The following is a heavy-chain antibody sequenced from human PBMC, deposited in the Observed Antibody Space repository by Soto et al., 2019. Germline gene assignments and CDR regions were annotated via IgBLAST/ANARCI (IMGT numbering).Heavy chain of an antibody. V-gene: IGHV7-4-1*01. CDR3: ARGPRIAAAGRAGWFDP. CDR2: INTNTGNP. D-gene: IGHD6-13*01. Sequence: GASVKVSCKASGYTFASYAMNWVRQAPGQGLEWMGWINTNTGNPTYAQGFTGRFVFSLDTSVSTAYLQICSLKAEDTAVYYCARGPRIAAAGRAGWFDPWGQGTLVTVSS. CDR1: GYTFASYA. J-gene: IGHJ5*02.